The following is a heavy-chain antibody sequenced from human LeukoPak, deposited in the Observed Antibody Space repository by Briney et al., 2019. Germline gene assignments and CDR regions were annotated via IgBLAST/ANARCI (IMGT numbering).Heavy chain of an antibody. D-gene: IGHD5-18*01. CDR1: GGAFSSYA. Sequence: SVKVSCKASGGAFSSYAITWVRQAPGQGLEWMGRIIPTLEIANYAQKFQGRVTITADKSTSTAYMELSSLRPEDTAVYYCARVLSGSWLWFWGQGTLVTVSS. CDR2: IIPTLEIA. V-gene: IGHV1-69*04. J-gene: IGHJ4*02. CDR3: ARVLSGSWLWF.